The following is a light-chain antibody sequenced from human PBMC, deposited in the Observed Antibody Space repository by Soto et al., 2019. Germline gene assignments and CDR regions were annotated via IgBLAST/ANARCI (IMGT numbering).Light chain of an antibody. V-gene: IGKV1-5*03. CDR1: QSISSW. J-gene: IGKJ1*01. CDR2: KAS. CDR3: QQYNSYQWH. Sequence: DIQMTQSPSTLSASVGDRVTITCRASQSISSWLAWYQQKPGKAPKLLIYKASSLESGVPSRFSVSGSGTEFTLTISSLQPDDFPTYYCQQYNSYQWHFGQGTKVESK.